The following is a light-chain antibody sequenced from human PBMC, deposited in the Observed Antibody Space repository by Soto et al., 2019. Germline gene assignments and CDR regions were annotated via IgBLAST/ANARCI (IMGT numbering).Light chain of an antibody. CDR2: DNY. CDR3: FSFTTTSTHV. J-gene: IGLJ1*01. Sequence: QSALAQPASVSGFPGQSITISCTGTSSDVGSYNLVSWYQQHPDKAPKLIIYDNYKRPSGVSNRFSGSKSGNTAYLTISGLQVEDEAEYFCFSFTTTSTHVFGTGTKVTVL. V-gene: IGLV2-14*02. CDR1: SSDVGSYNL.